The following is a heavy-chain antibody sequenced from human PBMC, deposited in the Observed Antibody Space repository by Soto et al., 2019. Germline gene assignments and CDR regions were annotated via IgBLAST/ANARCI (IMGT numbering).Heavy chain of an antibody. CDR1: GFSLSTSGVG. V-gene: IGHV2-5*01. D-gene: IGHD6-13*01. Sequence: SGPTLVNPTQTLTLTCTFSGFSLSTSGVGVGWIRQPPGKALEWLALIYWNDDKRYSPSLKSRLTITKDTSKNQVVLTMTNMDPVDTATYYCAHRRASSWYQGNFLLWFDTWGQGTLVTVSS. CDR3: AHRRASSWYQGNFLLWFDT. CDR2: IYWNDDK. J-gene: IGHJ5*02.